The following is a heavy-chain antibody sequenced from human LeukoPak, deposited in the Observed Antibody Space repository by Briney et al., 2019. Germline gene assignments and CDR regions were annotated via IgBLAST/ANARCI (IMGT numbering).Heavy chain of an antibody. D-gene: IGHD2-21*02. CDR1: GFTFSSYS. J-gene: IGHJ4*02. Sequence: GGSLRLSCAASGFTFSSYSMNWVRQAPGKGLEWVSVIDSGGSTYYADSVKGRFTISRDNSKNTLYFQMNSLRAEDTAVYYCARYRGGYCGGDCAYWLGYFDYWGQGTLVTVSS. CDR3: ARYRGGYCGGDCAYWLGYFDY. CDR2: IDSGGST. V-gene: IGHV3-53*01.